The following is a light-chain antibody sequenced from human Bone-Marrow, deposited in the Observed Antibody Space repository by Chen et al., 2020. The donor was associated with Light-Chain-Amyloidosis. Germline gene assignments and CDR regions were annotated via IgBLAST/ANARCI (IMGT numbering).Light chain of an antibody. V-gene: IGLV2-14*01. Sequence: SALPQPASLSGSPAQSTTISCTGTSIDVGGANQVSWYQQHPDKAPKLMIYEVTNRPSWVPDRFSGSKSDNTASLTISGLQTEDEADYFCSSYTITNTLVFGSGTRVTVL. CDR1: SIDVGGANQ. CDR2: EVT. CDR3: SSYTITNTLV. J-gene: IGLJ1*01.